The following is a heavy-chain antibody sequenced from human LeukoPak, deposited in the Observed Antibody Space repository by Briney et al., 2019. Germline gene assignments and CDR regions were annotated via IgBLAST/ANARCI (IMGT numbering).Heavy chain of an antibody. Sequence: PGGSLRLSCAASGFTFTSYWMHWVRQAPGKGLVWVSRVNRDGSSTNYADSVKGRFSISRDNAKNTLYLQMNSLRAEDTAVYYCVRDHDYGDYDLLGYWGQGTLVTVSS. D-gene: IGHD4-17*01. CDR3: VRDHDYGDYDLLGY. J-gene: IGHJ4*02. V-gene: IGHV3-74*01. CDR2: VNRDGSST. CDR1: GFTFTSYW.